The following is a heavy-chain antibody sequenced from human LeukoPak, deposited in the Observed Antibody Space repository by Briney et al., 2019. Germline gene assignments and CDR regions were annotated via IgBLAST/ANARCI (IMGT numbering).Heavy chain of an antibody. CDR1: GGSISSGDYY. D-gene: IGHD3-10*01. V-gene: IGHV4-30-4*01. CDR2: IYSSGST. J-gene: IGHJ3*02. CDR3: ARDRKYYYGSGSLIPDAFDI. Sequence: SETLSLTCTVSGGSISSGDYYWSWIRQPPGKGRGWIGYIYSSGSTYYNPSLKSRVTISVDRSKNQFSLKLSSVTAADTAVYYCARDRKYYYGSGSLIPDAFDIWGQGTMVTVSS.